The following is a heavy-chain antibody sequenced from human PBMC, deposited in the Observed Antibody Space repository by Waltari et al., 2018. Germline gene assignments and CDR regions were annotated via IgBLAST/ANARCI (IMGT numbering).Heavy chain of an antibody. CDR2: ITTSSTYM. D-gene: IGHD2-2*01. Sequence: EVRLVESGGGLVRPGGSLRLSCVASGFSFRSYNMNWVRQAPGKGLEWVSSITTSSTYMYYVDSLKGRFTISRDDAKNSLFLQMNSLRAEDTAVYYCARDLIEPAAIGNYYYGMDVWGQGTTVTVSS. CDR3: ARDLIEPAAIGNYYYGMDV. J-gene: IGHJ6*02. V-gene: IGHV3-21*01. CDR1: GFSFRSYN.